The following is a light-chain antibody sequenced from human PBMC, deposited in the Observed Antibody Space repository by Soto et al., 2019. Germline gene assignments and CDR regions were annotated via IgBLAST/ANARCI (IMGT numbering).Light chain of an antibody. CDR2: EVT. J-gene: IGLJ1*01. V-gene: IGLV2-23*02. CDR1: SGDVGSYNL. Sequence: QSVLTQPASVTGSPGQSITISCTGTSGDVGSYNLVSWYQQYPGKVPKLMISEVTKRPSGVSDRFPGSKSGNTASLTISGLQAEDEAYYYCYSYAGRNLYDLGTGTKVNLL. CDR3: YSYAGRNLYD.